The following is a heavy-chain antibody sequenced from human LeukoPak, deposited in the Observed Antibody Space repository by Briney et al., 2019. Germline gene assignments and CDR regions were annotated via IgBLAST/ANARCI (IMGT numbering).Heavy chain of an antibody. V-gene: IGHV1-69*04. Sequence: SVKVSCKASGGTFSSYANSWVRQAPGQGLEWMGRIIPILGIANYAQKFQGRVTITADKSTSTAYMELSSLRSEDTAVYYCARRHGSIAAAAQMDVWGQGTTVTVSS. CDR2: IIPILGIA. CDR3: ARRHGSIAAAAQMDV. D-gene: IGHD6-13*01. J-gene: IGHJ6*02. CDR1: GGTFSSYA.